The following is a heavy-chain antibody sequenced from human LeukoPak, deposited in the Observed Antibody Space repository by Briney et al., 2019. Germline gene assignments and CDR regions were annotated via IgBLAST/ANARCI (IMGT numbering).Heavy chain of an antibody. CDR2: ISGNGGST. Sequence: PGGSLRLSCAASGFTFNNYAVSWVRQAPGKGLEWVSAISGNGGSTYYADSVKGRFTISRDNSKNTLYLQMNSLRAEDTAVYYCARGSVVVVATHLRSWGQGTPVTVSS. V-gene: IGHV3-23*01. CDR3: ARGSVVVVATHLRS. D-gene: IGHD2-15*01. CDR1: GFTFNNYA. J-gene: IGHJ4*02.